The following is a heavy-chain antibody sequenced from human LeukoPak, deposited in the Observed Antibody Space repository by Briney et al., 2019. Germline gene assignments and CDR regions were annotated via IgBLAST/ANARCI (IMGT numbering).Heavy chain of an antibody. CDR2: IYTSGST. Sequence: SETLSLTCAVYGGSISSGSYYWSWIRQPAGKGLEWIGRIYTSGSTNYNPSLKSRVTISVDTSKNQFSLKLSSVTAADTAVYYCARELIVVVPAANWFDPWGQGTLVTVSS. D-gene: IGHD2-2*01. J-gene: IGHJ5*02. CDR3: ARELIVVVPAANWFDP. V-gene: IGHV4-61*02. CDR1: GGSISSGSYY.